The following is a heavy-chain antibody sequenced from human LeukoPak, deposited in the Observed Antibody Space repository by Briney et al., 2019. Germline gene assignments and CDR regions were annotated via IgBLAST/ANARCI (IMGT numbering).Heavy chain of an antibody. V-gene: IGHV3-30-3*01. CDR3: ARDDARFGDPMGY. Sequence: GGSLRLSCAASGFTFSSYAMHWVRQAPGKGLEWVAVISYDGCNKYYADSVKGRYTISRDNSKNTLYLQMNSLRAEDTAVYYCARDDARFGDPMGYWGQGTLVTVSS. CDR1: GFTFSSYA. J-gene: IGHJ4*02. CDR2: ISYDGCNK. D-gene: IGHD3-10*01.